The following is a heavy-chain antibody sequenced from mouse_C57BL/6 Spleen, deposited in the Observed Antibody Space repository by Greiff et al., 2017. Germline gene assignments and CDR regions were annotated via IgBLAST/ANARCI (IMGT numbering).Heavy chain of an antibody. Sequence: QVQLQQPGAELVRPGSSVKLSCKASGYTFTSYWMHWVKQRPIQGLEWIGNIDPSDSETHYNQKFKVKATLTVDKSSSTAYMQLSSLTSEDSAVYYCARWGYGYNWYFDVWGTGTTVTVAS. V-gene: IGHV1-52*01. CDR2: IDPSDSET. D-gene: IGHD2-2*01. CDR3: ARWGYGYNWYFDV. CDR1: GYTFTSYW. J-gene: IGHJ1*03.